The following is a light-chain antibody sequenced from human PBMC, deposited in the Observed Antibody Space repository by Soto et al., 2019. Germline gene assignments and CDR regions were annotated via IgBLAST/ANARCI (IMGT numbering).Light chain of an antibody. CDR2: GAS. J-gene: IGKJ5*01. CDR1: QRVSSGY. Sequence: EIVMTQSPATLSVSPGEGVTVSCRAGQRVSSGYLAWYQQKPGQAPRLLIYGASNRATDIPDRFSGRGSGTDFTLTISRLEPDDFAVYYCQQYCSSPPSSTFGQGTRLEIK. V-gene: IGKV3-20*01. CDR3: QQYCSSPPSST.